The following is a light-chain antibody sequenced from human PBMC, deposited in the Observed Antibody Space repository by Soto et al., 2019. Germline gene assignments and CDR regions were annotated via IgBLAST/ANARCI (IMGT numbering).Light chain of an antibody. V-gene: IGKV3-20*01. Sequence: VLTQSRGTLSLSPGERTTLSCSVSQSVSSSYFAWYQQKPGEAPPLLINGASSRATGIPDRFSGGGSGTDFTLTIISLEPADFAVYYCQQYGNSPWTFGQGTKVDIK. CDR2: GAS. CDR1: QSVSSSY. J-gene: IGKJ1*01. CDR3: QQYGNSPWT.